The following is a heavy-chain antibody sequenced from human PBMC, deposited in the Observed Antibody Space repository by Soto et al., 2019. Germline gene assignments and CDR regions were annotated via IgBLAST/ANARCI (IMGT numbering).Heavy chain of an antibody. J-gene: IGHJ4*02. CDR1: GYSFTTSW. CDR2: IDPSDPYT. D-gene: IGHD1-26*01. CDR3: VRHGGRYSRSQYYFDY. Sequence: GESLKISCPGSGYSFTTSWNSWVSHMPGKGLKWMGRIDPSDPYTYYRPFFQVHVTISADKSISTAYLQWSSLKASDTAMYYCVRHGGRYSRSQYYFDYWGKGTMVTVSS. V-gene: IGHV5-10-1*01.